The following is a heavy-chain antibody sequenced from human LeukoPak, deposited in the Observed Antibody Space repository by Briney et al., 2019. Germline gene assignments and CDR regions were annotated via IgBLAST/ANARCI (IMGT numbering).Heavy chain of an antibody. CDR2: IYYSGST. V-gene: IGHV4-59*12. D-gene: IGHD3-22*01. CDR3: ARVDRYYDSSYFDY. Sequence: PSETLSLTCTVSGGSISSYYWSWIRQPPGKGLEWIGYIYYSGSTNYNPSLKSRVTISVDTSKNQFSLKLSSVTAADTAVYYCARVDRYYDSSYFDYWGQGTLVTVSS. CDR1: GGSISSYY. J-gene: IGHJ4*02.